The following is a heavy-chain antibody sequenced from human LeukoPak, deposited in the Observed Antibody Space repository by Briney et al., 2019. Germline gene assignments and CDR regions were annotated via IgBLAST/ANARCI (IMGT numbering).Heavy chain of an antibody. V-gene: IGHV3-23*01. CDR3: ALSGGSNWYGLEC. D-gene: IGHD6-13*01. Sequence: GGSLRLSCAASGFIFSSYAMSWVRQAPGKGLEWISAISVSDNTYYADSVKGRFTISRDNSKNTLYLQLNSLRAEDTAIYYCALSGGSNWYGLECWGQGTLVTVSS. CDR1: GFIFSSYA. J-gene: IGHJ4*02. CDR2: ISVSDNT.